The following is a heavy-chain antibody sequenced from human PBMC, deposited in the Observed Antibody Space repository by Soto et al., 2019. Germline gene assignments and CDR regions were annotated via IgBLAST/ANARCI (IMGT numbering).Heavy chain of an antibody. V-gene: IGHV4-4*02. CDR2: IYHSGST. Sequence: WWTWVRQPPGKGLEWIGEIYHSGSTNYNPSLKSRVTISVDKSKNQFSLKVTSVTAADTAVYYCAILLRSTYGMDVWGQGTTVTVSS. CDR1: W. J-gene: IGHJ6*02. CDR3: AILLRSTYGMDV. D-gene: IGHD3-3*01.